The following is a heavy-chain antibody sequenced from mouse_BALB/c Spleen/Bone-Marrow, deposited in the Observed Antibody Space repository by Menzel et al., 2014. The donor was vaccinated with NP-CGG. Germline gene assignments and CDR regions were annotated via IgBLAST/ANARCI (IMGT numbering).Heavy chain of an antibody. CDR2: INNNGGKT. D-gene: IGHD1-1*01. CDR3: ARDDGFYGLDR. V-gene: IGHV5-6-3*01. J-gene: IGHJ4*01. CDR1: GFTFSNYG. Sequence: EVKLMESGGGLVQPGGSLKLSCAASGFTFSNYGMSWVRQTPDKRLDLVATINNNGGKTYSTDSVKGRFTISRDNAKNTLYLQKNSLKSEDTAMYYCARDDGFYGLDRWDQGTSATVSS.